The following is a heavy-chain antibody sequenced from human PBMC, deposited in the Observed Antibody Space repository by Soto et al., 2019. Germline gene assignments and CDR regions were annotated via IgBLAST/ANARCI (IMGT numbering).Heavy chain of an antibody. Sequence: QLQLRESGPGLVTPSETLSLTCTVSGDSISNSVYYWGWIRQSPERGLEWIGTIHYSGNSDYNPSLQSRVTISVDSSANQFSLRLSSVTAADTAVYYCARRNPCTNGVCYPPFDYWGQGIVVTVSS. CDR2: IHYSGNS. J-gene: IGHJ4*02. CDR1: GDSISNSVYY. CDR3: ARRNPCTNGVCYPPFDY. V-gene: IGHV4-39*01. D-gene: IGHD2-8*01.